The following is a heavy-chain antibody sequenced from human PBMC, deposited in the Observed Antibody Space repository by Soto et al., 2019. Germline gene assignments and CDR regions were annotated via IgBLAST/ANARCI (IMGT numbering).Heavy chain of an antibody. D-gene: IGHD1-26*01. V-gene: IGHV4-39*01. CDR1: GGSISDDTYY. CDR3: ARLHCHSPHCVPLDP. Sequence: QLQLQESGPGLVKPSETLSLTCTVTGGSISDDTYYWGWIRQPPGKGLEWIGSIYYSGTSSYNPSLKSRVTMSVATSKKQLSLRLSSVTAADTAVYYCARLHCHSPHCVPLDPWGQGTLVTVSS. CDR2: IYYSGTS. J-gene: IGHJ5*02.